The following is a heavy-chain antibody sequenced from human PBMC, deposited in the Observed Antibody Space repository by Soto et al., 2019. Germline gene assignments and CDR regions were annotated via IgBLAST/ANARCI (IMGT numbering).Heavy chain of an antibody. Sequence: PGGSLRLSCAASGLTFSSSSMNWVRQAPGKGLEWVSTISSGSTYIYYADSVKGRFTISRDNAKNSLYLQLSSLRVEDTAVYYCARDYYDNRGYGVPVRSFGNWGQGTLVTVSS. V-gene: IGHV3-21*01. J-gene: IGHJ4*02. D-gene: IGHD3-22*01. CDR2: ISSGSTYI. CDR1: GLTFSSSS. CDR3: ARDYYDNRGYGVPVRSFGN.